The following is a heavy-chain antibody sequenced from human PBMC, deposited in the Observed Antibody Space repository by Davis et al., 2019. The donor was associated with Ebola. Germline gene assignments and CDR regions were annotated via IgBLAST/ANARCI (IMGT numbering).Heavy chain of an antibody. D-gene: IGHD2-21*02. CDR1: ANTFTSYG. CDR3: ARGSVAYCGGDCYSYFDY. CDR2: MDPNSGDT. J-gene: IGHJ4*02. Sequence: AASVKVSCKAPANTFTSYGITWVRQATGQGLEWMGWMDPNSGDTGYEQKFQGRLTMTRDTAMTTAYMELSSLRSEDTAVYYCARGSVAYCGGDCYSYFDYWGQGTLVTVSS. V-gene: IGHV1-8*02.